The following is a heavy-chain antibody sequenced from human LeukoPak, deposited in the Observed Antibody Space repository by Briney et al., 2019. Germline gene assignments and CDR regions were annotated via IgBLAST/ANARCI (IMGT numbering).Heavy chain of an antibody. J-gene: IGHJ6*02. CDR1: GFTFSSYT. V-gene: IGHV3-7*03. Sequence: PGRSLRLSCAASGFTFSSYTMGWARQAPGKGLEWVASINHNGNVNYYVDSVKGRFTISRDNAKNSLYLQMSNLRAEDTAVYFCARGGGLDVWGQGATVTVSS. D-gene: IGHD3-16*01. CDR3: ARGGGLDV. CDR2: INHNGNVN.